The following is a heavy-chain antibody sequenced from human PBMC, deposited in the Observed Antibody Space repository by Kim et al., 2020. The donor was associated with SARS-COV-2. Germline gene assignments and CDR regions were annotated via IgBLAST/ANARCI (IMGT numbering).Heavy chain of an antibody. J-gene: IGHJ4*02. CDR2: INYSGST. D-gene: IGHD2-21*01. V-gene: IGHV4-59*08. CDR1: GGSISSYY. CDR3: ARHVAMGWGFELGFDY. Sequence: SETLSLTCTVSGGSISSYYWSWIRQPPGKGLEWIGYINYSGSTNYNPSLKSRVTISVDKTKNQFSLKLSSVTAADTAVYYCARHVAMGWGFELGFDYWGQGTLVTVSS.